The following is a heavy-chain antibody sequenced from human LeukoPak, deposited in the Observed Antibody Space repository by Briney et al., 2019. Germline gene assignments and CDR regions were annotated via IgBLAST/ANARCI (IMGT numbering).Heavy chain of an antibody. CDR1: GFTFSSYS. V-gene: IGHV3-21*01. Sequence: GGSLRLSCAASGFTFSSYSMNWVRQAPGKGLEWVSSISSSSSYIYYADSVKGRFTISRDNAKNSLYLQMNSLRAEDTAVYYCARGGSEYSSPGDYWGQGTLVTVSS. J-gene: IGHJ4*02. CDR3: ARGGSEYSSPGDY. D-gene: IGHD6-6*01. CDR2: ISSSSSYI.